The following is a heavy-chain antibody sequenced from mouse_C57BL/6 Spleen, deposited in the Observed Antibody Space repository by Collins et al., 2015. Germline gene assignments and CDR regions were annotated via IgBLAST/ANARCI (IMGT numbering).Heavy chain of an antibody. J-gene: IGHJ4*01. CDR2: INTYSGVP. Sequence: QIQLVQSGPELKKPGETVKISCKASGYTFTTYGMSWVKQAPGKGLKWMGWINTYSGVPTYADDFKGRFAFSLETSAGTAYLQINNPKNEDTATYFCARERGVMDYWGQGTSVTVSS. CDR3: ARERGVMDY. V-gene: IGHV9-3*01. CDR1: GYTFTTYG.